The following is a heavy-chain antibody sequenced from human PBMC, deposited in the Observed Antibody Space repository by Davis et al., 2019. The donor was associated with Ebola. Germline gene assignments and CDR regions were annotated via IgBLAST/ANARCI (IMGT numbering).Heavy chain of an antibody. D-gene: IGHD5-18*01. J-gene: IGHJ4*02. CDR3: ARGGYSYGYAFDH. CDR1: GFTVSSNY. V-gene: IGHV3-53*01. Sequence: LSLTCAASGFTVSSNYMTWVRQAPGKGLEWVSVIYSGGTTYYADSVKGRFTISRDNSKTPLYLQMNSLRAEDTAVYYCARGGYSYGYAFDHWGQGTLVTVSS. CDR2: IYSGGTT.